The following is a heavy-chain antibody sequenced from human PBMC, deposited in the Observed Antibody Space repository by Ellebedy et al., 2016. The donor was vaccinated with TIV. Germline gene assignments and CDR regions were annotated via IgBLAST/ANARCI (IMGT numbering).Heavy chain of an antibody. V-gene: IGHV3-23*01. D-gene: IGHD3-10*01. Sequence: PGGSLRLSCAASGFTFSSHAMSWVRQTPGKGLEWVSGISVSGDSTNYADSVRGRFTVSRDNSKNTLYLQMNSLRVEDTAVYYCAKDRAGIVADAFDIWGQGTMVTVSS. CDR2: ISVSGDST. CDR3: AKDRAGIVADAFDI. CDR1: GFTFSSHA. J-gene: IGHJ3*02.